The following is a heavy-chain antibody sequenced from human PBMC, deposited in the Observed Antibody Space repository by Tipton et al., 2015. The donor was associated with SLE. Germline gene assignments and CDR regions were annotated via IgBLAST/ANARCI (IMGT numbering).Heavy chain of an antibody. Sequence: SLRLSCPASGFKFGDYAMSWVRQAPGKGLEWVGFVRSQTYGGTTEYAASLRGRSTISRDDSNTIAYLELNSLETEDTAVYYCVRGDVGSLPSYGMDVWGQGTTVTVSS. CDR2: VRSQTYGGTT. CDR3: VRGDVGSLPSYGMDV. D-gene: IGHD6-13*01. V-gene: IGHV3-49*04. J-gene: IGHJ6*02. CDR1: GFKFGDYA.